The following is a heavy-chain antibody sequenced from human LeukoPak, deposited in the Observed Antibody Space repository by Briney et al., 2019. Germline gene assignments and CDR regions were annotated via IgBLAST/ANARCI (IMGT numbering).Heavy chain of an antibody. D-gene: IGHD2-2*01. V-gene: IGHV1-8*03. J-gene: IGHJ6*03. CDR3: ARIVVVPAAIHYYYYMDV. Sequence: GASVKVSRKASGYTFTSYDTNWVRQATGQGLEWMGWMNPNSGNTGYAQKFQGRVTITRNTSISTAYMELSSLRSEDTAVYYCARIVVVPAAIHYYYYMDVWGKGTTVTVSS. CDR1: GYTFTSYD. CDR2: MNPNSGNT.